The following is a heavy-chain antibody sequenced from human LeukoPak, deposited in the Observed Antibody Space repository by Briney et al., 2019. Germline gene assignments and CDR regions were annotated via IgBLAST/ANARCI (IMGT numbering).Heavy chain of an antibody. D-gene: IGHD2-15*01. CDR2: INPSGGST. CDR1: GGAFSSYA. V-gene: IGHV1-46*01. CDR3: ARDGLSSDVVVVAATPTPPGYYFDY. J-gene: IGHJ4*02. Sequence: ASVKVSCKASGGAFSSYAISWVRQAPGQGLEWMGIINPSGGSTSYAQKFQGRVTMTRDTSTSTVYMELSSLRSEDTAVYYCARDGLSSDVVVVAATPTPPGYYFDYWGQGTLVTVSS.